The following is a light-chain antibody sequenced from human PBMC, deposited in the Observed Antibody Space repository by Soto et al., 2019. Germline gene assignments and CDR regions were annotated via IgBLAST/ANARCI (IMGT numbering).Light chain of an antibody. Sequence: DIQMTQSPSSLSAFVGDRVTITFRASRSITNYLNWYQQKPGKAPTLLIYAASSLQSGVPSRFSGSGSGTGFTLTISSLQPEDFATYYCQQSYSTLTWTFGQGTKVDIK. CDR1: RSITNY. V-gene: IGKV1-39*01. CDR3: QQSYSTLTWT. CDR2: AAS. J-gene: IGKJ1*01.